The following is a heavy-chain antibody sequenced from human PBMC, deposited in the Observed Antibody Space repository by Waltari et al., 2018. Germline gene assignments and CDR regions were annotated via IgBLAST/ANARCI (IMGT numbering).Heavy chain of an antibody. Sequence: QVQLQESGPGLVKPSQTLSLTCTVSGGSISSGGYYWSWIRQHPGKGLEWIGYIYSSGSTYYNPSLKSRVTISVDTSKNQFSLKLSSVTAADTAVYYCARYCSGGSCYPGNLDYWGQGTLVTVSS. J-gene: IGHJ4*02. V-gene: IGHV4-31*03. CDR1: GGSISSGGYY. CDR2: IYSSGST. CDR3: ARYCSGGSCYPGNLDY. D-gene: IGHD2-15*01.